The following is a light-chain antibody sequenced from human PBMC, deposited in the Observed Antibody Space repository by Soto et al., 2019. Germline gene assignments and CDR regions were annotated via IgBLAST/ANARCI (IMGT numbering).Light chain of an antibody. CDR2: AAS. V-gene: IGKV1-39*01. Sequence: DILMTQSPSSLSASVGDRVTITCRASQSISSYLNWYQQKPGKAPKLLIYAASSLQSGVPSRFSGSGSGTDFTLTISSLQPEDFATYYCQQSYSTPGWTFGQGTKVDIK. J-gene: IGKJ1*01. CDR3: QQSYSTPGWT. CDR1: QSISSY.